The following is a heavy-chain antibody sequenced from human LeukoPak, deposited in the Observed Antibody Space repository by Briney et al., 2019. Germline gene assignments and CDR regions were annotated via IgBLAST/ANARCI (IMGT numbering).Heavy chain of an antibody. Sequence: ASVKVSCKASGGTFSSYAISWVRQAPGQGLEWVGRIITIIGIANYAQKFQGRVTITADKSKSTAYMELSSLRSEDTAVYYCARDRETYYDGSGSYRHWGQGTLVTVSS. CDR3: ARDRETYYDGSGSYRH. J-gene: IGHJ4*02. D-gene: IGHD3-10*01. V-gene: IGHV1-69*04. CDR1: GGTFSSYA. CDR2: IITIIGIA.